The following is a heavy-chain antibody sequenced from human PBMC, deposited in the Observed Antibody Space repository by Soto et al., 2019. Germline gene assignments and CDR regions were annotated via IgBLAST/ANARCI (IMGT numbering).Heavy chain of an antibody. CDR1: GGSISSYY. J-gene: IGHJ6*02. CDR2: IYYSGST. CDR3: ARHYYDFWSGYYNYYGMDV. V-gene: IGHV4-59*01. D-gene: IGHD3-3*01. Sequence: SETLSLTCTVSGGSISSYYWSWIRQPPGKGLEWIGYIYYSGSTNYNPSLKSRVTISVDTSKNQFSLKLSSVTAADTAVYYCARHYYDFWSGYYNYYGMDVWGQGTTVTVSS.